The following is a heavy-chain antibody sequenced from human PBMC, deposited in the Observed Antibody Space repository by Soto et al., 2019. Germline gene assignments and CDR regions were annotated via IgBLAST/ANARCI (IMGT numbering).Heavy chain of an antibody. Sequence: PSETLSLTCAVYGGSFSGYYWSWIRQFPGKGLEWIGEINHSGSTNYNPSLKSRVTMSGDMSKNQFSLKLSSVTAADTAVYYCARGQGSGSYYDSRQKDPTTDFDYCGQGTLVT. V-gene: IGHV4-34*01. CDR3: ARGQGSGSYYDSRQKDPTTDFDY. CDR2: INHSGST. D-gene: IGHD3-10*01. CDR1: GGSFSGYY. J-gene: IGHJ4*02.